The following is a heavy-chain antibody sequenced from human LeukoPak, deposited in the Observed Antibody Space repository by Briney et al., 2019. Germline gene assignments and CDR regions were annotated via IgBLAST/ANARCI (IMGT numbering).Heavy chain of an antibody. CDR2: ISGSGGST. CDR3: AKDRYYDSSGYTHFDY. CDR1: GFTFSSYA. J-gene: IGHJ4*02. V-gene: IGHV3-23*01. Sequence: GGSLRLSCAASGFTFSSYAMSWVRQAPGKGLEWVPAISGSGGSTYYADSVKGRFTISRDNSKNTLYLQMNSLRAEDTAVYYCAKDRYYDSSGYTHFDYWGQGTLVTVSS. D-gene: IGHD3-22*01.